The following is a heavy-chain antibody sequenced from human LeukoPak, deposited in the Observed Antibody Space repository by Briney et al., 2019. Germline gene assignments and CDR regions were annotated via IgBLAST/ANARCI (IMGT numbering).Heavy chain of an antibody. CDR1: GGSFSGYY. CDR3: ARANYYGSGPSLN. CDR2: INHIGST. D-gene: IGHD3-10*01. Sequence: SETLSLTCGVYGGSFSGYYWSWIRQSAGKGLEWIGEINHIGSTNYNPSLKSRVTISIDTSKNQFSLKLSSVTAADTAVYYCARANYYGSGPSLNWGQGTLVTVSS. V-gene: IGHV4-34*01. J-gene: IGHJ4*02.